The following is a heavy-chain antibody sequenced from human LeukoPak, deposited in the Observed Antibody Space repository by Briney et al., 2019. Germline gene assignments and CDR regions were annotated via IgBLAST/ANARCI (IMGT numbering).Heavy chain of an antibody. J-gene: IGHJ5*02. Sequence: SETLSLTCTVSGGSISSYYWSWIRQPPGKGLEWIGYIYYSGSTNYNPSLKSRVTISVDTSKNQLSLKLSSVTAADTAVYYCAKEVQLSSGWSNWFDPWGQGTLVTVSS. V-gene: IGHV4-59*12. CDR2: IYYSGST. D-gene: IGHD6-19*01. CDR3: AKEVQLSSGWSNWFDP. CDR1: GGSISSYY.